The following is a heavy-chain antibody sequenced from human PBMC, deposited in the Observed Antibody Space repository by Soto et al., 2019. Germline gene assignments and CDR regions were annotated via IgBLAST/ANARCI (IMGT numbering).Heavy chain of an antibody. CDR3: AKENAGPFDY. Sequence: RGSLRLFCAASGFTFSNYAMSWVRQAPGKGLEWVSGISGSGGSTYYADSVKGRFTISRDNSKNTLYLQMNSLRAEDTAIYYCAKENAGPFDYWGQGTLVTVSS. V-gene: IGHV3-23*01. CDR2: ISGSGGST. D-gene: IGHD2-8*01. CDR1: GFTFSNYA. J-gene: IGHJ4*02.